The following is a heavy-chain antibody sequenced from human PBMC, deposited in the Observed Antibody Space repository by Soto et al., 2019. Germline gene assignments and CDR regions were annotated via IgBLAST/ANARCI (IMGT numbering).Heavy chain of an antibody. CDR2: INSDGSTT. D-gene: IGHD6-13*01. Sequence: EVQLVDSGGGLVQPGGSLRLSCAASGFTFSSYWMHWVRQAPGKGLVWVSRINSDGSTTSYADSVKGRFTISRDNAKNTLYLQMNSLRAADTAVYYCARGPPYSSPDYWGQGTLVTVSS. V-gene: IGHV3-74*01. CDR3: ARGPPYSSPDY. J-gene: IGHJ4*02. CDR1: GFTFSSYW.